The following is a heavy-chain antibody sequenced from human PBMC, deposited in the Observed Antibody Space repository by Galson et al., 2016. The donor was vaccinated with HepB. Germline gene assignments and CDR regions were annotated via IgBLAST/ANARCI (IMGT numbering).Heavy chain of an antibody. J-gene: IGHJ4*02. CDR1: GYTFTTSG. CDR3: ARDVQYRFDS. V-gene: IGHV1-18*01. D-gene: IGHD2/OR15-2a*01. CDR2: TSTYSGNT. Sequence: SVKVSCKASGYTFTTSGISWVRQAPGQGLAWMGWTSTYSGNTKYAQKFQGGLTLTTDSSTTTAYMELRSLRFDDTALYYCARDVQYRFDSWGQGTLVTVSS.